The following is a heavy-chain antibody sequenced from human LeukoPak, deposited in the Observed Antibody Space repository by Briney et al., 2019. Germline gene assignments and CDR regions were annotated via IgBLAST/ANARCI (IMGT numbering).Heavy chain of an antibody. J-gene: IGHJ4*02. CDR2: INHSGST. Sequence: SETLSLTCAVYGGSFSGYYWSWIRQPPGKGLEWIGEINHSGSTNYNPSLKRRVTISVDTSKNQFSLKLSSVTAADTAVYYCARGGQEVVYASDFDYWGQGTLVTVSS. V-gene: IGHV4-34*01. D-gene: IGHD2-8*02. CDR3: ARGGQEVVYASDFDY. CDR1: GGSFSGYY.